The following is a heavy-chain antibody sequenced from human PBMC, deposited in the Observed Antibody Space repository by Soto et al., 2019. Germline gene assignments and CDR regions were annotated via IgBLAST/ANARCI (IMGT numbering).Heavy chain of an antibody. CDR3: AKHSGYYHYYDMDV. J-gene: IGHJ6*02. CDR2: IIGSGGTP. V-gene: IGHV3-23*01. Sequence: EVQLLESGGGLVQPGGSLRLSCAASGFTFDIYAMSWVHQAPGKGLEWVSTIIGSGGTPYYADSVKGRFTISRDNSKNTLYVQMNSLRADDTAEYYCAKHSGYYHYYDMDVWGQGTTVTVSS. D-gene: IGHD6-19*01. CDR1: GFTFDIYA.